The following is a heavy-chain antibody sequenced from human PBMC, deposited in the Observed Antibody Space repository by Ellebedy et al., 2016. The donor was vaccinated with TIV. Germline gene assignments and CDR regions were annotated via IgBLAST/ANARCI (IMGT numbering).Heavy chain of an antibody. CDR1: GGSFSGYY. Sequence: SETLSLXCAVYGGSFSGYYWSWIRQPPGKGLEWIGYIYYSGSSYYNPSLKSRVTISVDTSKNQFSLKLSSVTAADTAVYYCARDFRITMVRGVIILKEAWFDPWGQGTLVTVSS. CDR2: IYYSGSS. CDR3: ARDFRITMVRGVIILKEAWFDP. D-gene: IGHD3-10*01. V-gene: IGHV4-34*01. J-gene: IGHJ5*02.